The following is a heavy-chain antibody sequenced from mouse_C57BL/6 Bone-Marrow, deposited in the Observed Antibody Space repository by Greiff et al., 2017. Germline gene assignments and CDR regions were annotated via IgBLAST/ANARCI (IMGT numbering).Heavy chain of an antibody. V-gene: IGHV1-55*01. J-gene: IGHJ4*01. CDR2: IYPGSGST. D-gene: IGHD1-1*01. CDR1: GYTFTSYW. CDR3: AGEHTVHYAMDY. Sequence: QVQLQQPGAELVKPGASVKMSCKASGYTFTSYWITWVKQRPGQGLEWIGDIYPGSGSTNYNEKFKSKATLTVDTSSSTAYMQRSSLTSEDSAVYYCAGEHTVHYAMDYWGQGTSVTVSS.